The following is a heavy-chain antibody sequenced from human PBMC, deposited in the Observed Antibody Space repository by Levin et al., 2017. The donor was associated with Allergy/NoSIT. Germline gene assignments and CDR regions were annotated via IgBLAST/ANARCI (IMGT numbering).Heavy chain of an antibody. CDR3: ASPATPVPAASYYYDGMDV. D-gene: IGHD2-2*01. J-gene: IGHJ6*02. CDR2: ISAYNGNT. V-gene: IGHV1-18*01. CDR1: GYTFTSYG. Sequence: ASVKVSCKASGYTFTSYGISWVRQAPGQGLEWMGWISAYNGNTNYAQKLQGRVTMTTDTSTSTAYMELRSLRSDDTAVYYCASPATPVPAASYYYDGMDVWGQGTTVTVSS.